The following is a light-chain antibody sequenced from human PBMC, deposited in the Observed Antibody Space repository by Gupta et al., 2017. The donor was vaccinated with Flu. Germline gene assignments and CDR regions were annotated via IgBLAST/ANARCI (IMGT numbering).Light chain of an antibody. V-gene: IGKV4-1*01. CDR2: CAS. CDR1: QGRFYNCDKKIY. J-gene: IGKJ1*01. CDR3: MQRDHSPRT. Sequence: SLVGRPTINSNTRQGRFYNCDKKIYLVWYLQKPGQPPQFLIYCASTRVYGVPDRFSGSGSGTDFTLSISRLQAEDVAVYYCMQRDHSPRTFGRGTKVEIK.